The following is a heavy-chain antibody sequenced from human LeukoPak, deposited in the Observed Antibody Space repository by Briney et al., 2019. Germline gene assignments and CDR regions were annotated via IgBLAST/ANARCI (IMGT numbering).Heavy chain of an antibody. Sequence: PSETLSLTCTVSGGSISSSSYYWSWIRQPPGKGLEWIGSIYYSGSTYYNPSLKSRVTISVDTSKNQFSLKLSSVTAADTAVYYCARHSSGDFDYWGQGTLVTVSS. CDR1: GGSISSSSYY. V-gene: IGHV4-39*01. CDR2: IYYSGST. CDR3: ARHSSGDFDY. J-gene: IGHJ4*02.